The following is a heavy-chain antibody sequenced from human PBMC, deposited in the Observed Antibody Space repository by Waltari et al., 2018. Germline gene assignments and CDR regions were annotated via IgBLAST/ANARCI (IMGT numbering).Heavy chain of an antibody. J-gene: IGHJ4*02. CDR1: GYTFSSTS. CDR2: MSSDGIYK. Sequence: QVQLVQSGGGVVQPGRSLRVSCAASGYTFSSTSMHWVRQAPVKGLEWVASMSSDGIYKYYGDSVKGRYTVSRDNSENTLYLQMNSLRAEDTAVYYCARGGGGHLDYWGQGTPVTVSS. V-gene: IGHV3-33*01. CDR3: ARGGGGHLDY. D-gene: IGHD2-15*01.